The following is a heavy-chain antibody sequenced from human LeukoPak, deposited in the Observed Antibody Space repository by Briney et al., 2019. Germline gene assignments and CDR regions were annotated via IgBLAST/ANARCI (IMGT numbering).Heavy chain of an antibody. Sequence: SETLSLTCTVSGTSISNSIWWSWIRQPPGKGLEWIGEVYHSGSTNYNPSLKSRVTILVDKSKNQFSLKLSSVTAADTAVYYCARDRSGSYLDYWGQGTLVTVSS. J-gene: IGHJ4*02. V-gene: IGHV4-4*02. D-gene: IGHD1-26*01. CDR2: VYHSGST. CDR3: ARDRSGSYLDY. CDR1: GTSISNSIW.